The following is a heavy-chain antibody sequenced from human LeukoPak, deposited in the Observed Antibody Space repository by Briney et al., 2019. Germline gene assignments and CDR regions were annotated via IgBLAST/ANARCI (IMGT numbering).Heavy chain of an antibody. V-gene: IGHV3-66*02. CDR3: ARGRFGEFTYFDY. Sequence: QSGGSLRLSCAASGFTFSSYAMSWVRQAPGKGLEWVSVIYSGGSTYYADSVKGRFTISRDNSKNTLYLQMNSLRAEDTAVYYCARGRFGEFTYFDYWGQGTLVTVSS. CDR2: IYSGGST. CDR1: GFTFSSYA. D-gene: IGHD3-10*01. J-gene: IGHJ4*02.